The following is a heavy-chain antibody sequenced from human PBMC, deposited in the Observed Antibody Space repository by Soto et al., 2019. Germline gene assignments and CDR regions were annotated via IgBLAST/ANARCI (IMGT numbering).Heavy chain of an antibody. CDR2: IYYTGST. CDR1: GGSFSSYY. V-gene: IGHV4-59*01. CDR3: AAGLDHNKVGY. D-gene: IGHD2-15*01. Sequence: SETLSLTCAVYGGSFSSYYWSWFRQPPGKRLEWIGCIYYTGSTYYNPSLKSRVTISRDTSKHQFSLEVTSVTAADTAKYYCAAGLDHNKVGYWGQGTLVTVSS. J-gene: IGHJ4*02.